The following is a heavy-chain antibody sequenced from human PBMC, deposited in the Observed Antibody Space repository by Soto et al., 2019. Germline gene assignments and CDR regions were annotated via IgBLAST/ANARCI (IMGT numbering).Heavy chain of an antibody. V-gene: IGHV1-69*13. CDR3: ARNYYDSSGYYYVDYYYGMDV. Sequence: SVKVSCKASGGTFSSYAISWVRQAPGQGLEWMGGIIPIFCTANYAQKFQGRVTITADESTSTAYMELSSLRSEDTAVYYCARNYYDSSGYYYVDYYYGMDVWGQGTTVTVSS. J-gene: IGHJ6*02. CDR2: IIPIFCTA. CDR1: GGTFSSYA. D-gene: IGHD3-22*01.